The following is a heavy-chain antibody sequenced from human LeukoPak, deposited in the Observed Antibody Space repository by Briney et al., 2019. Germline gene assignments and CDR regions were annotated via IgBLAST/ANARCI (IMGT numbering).Heavy chain of an antibody. Sequence: PGGSLRLSCAASGFTFSSYWMNWVRQAPGKGLEWVSYISSSSSTIYYADSVKGRFTISRDNAKNSLYLQMNSLRAEDTAVYYCASPISSVVTFFPAYWGQGTLVTVSS. CDR2: ISSSSSTI. J-gene: IGHJ4*02. D-gene: IGHD3-22*01. CDR3: ASPISSVVTFFPAY. V-gene: IGHV3-48*04. CDR1: GFTFSSYW.